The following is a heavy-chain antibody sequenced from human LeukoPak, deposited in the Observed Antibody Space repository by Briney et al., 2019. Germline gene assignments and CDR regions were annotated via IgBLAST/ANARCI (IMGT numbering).Heavy chain of an antibody. V-gene: IGHV3-9*01. CDR3: AKMGYFGSGSYYPGEFYFDY. CDR1: GFDFDDYA. Sequence: GGSLRLSCAASGFDFDDYAMHWARQAPGKGLEWVSSISWNSDTIYYAASVKGRFTISRDNAKNSLYLQMNSLGTEDTAFYYCAKMGYFGSGSYYPGEFYFDYWGQGTLVTVSS. CDR2: ISWNSDTI. D-gene: IGHD3-10*01. J-gene: IGHJ4*02.